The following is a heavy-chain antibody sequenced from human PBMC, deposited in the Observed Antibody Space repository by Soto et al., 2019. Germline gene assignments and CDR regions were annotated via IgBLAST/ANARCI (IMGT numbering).Heavy chain of an antibody. J-gene: IGHJ4*02. CDR2: INHSGST. Sequence: SETLSLTCAVYGGSFSGYYWSWIRQPPGKGLEWIGEINHSGSTNYNPSLKSRVTISVDTSKNQFSLKLSSVTAADTAVYYCARRGLRFLEWLLYPLTYFDYWGQGTLVTVSS. D-gene: IGHD3-3*01. V-gene: IGHV4-34*01. CDR1: GGSFSGYY. CDR3: ARRGLRFLEWLLYPLTYFDY.